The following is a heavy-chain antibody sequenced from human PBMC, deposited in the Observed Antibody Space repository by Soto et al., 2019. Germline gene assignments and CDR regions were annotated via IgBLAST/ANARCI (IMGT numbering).Heavy chain of an antibody. D-gene: IGHD1-1*01. Sequence: PGGSLRLSCEASGFMFGTSGMHWVRQAPGKGLEWVSGTWLDGSERYYSDSVKGRFTISRDNSKNTLFLQMNSLRVEDTAVYFCARDASGTTSFLDSWGQGTLVTVSS. V-gene: IGHV3-33*01. CDR2: TWLDGSER. CDR1: GFMFGTSG. CDR3: ARDASGTTSFLDS. J-gene: IGHJ5*01.